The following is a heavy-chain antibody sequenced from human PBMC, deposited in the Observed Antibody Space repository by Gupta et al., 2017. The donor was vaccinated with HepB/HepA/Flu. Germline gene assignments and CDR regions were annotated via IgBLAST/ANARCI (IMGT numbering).Heavy chain of an antibody. V-gene: IGHV3-33*01. CDR1: GFTFSSYG. CDR2: IWYDGSNK. CDR3: ARDTDIVEGYYYYGMDV. J-gene: IGHJ6*02. D-gene: IGHD2-21*01. Sequence: QVQLVESGGGVVQPGRSLRLSCAASGFTFSSYGMHWVRQAPGKGLEWVAVIWYDGSNKYYADSVKGRFTISRDNSKNTLYLQMNSLRAEDTAMYYCARDTDIVEGYYYYGMDVWGQGTTVTVSS.